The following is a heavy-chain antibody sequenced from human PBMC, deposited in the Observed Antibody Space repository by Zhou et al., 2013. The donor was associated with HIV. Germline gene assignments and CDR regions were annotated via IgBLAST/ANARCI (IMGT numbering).Heavy chain of an antibody. D-gene: IGHD1-26*01. J-gene: IGHJ4*02. CDR3: SRLGYDF. CDR2: INPDAGNT. Sequence: QVQLVQSGAEVRKPGASVKVSCKASGYDFTANYIHWVRRAPGQGPEWMGIINPDAGNTNYAQRFRGRLTMTRDTSTSTVYMELSSLRSEDTALYYCSRLGYDFWGQGTRVTVSS. CDR1: GYDFTANY. V-gene: IGHV1-46*01.